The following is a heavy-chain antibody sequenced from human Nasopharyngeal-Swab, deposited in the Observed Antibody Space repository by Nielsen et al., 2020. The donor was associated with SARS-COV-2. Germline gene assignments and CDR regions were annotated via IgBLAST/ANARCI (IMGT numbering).Heavy chain of an antibody. CDR2: ISWNGNIR. CDR1: GFTFNYFG. J-gene: IGHJ2*01. CDR3: ARENNWEALRYFDL. D-gene: IGHD1-20*01. V-gene: IGHV3-9*01. Sequence: SLKISCAASGFTFNYFGMHWVRQAPGKGLEWVSGISWNGNIRGHADSVEGRFTISRDNAKSSLYLQMNSLRVEDTALYYCARENNWEALRYFDLWGRGTLVTVSS.